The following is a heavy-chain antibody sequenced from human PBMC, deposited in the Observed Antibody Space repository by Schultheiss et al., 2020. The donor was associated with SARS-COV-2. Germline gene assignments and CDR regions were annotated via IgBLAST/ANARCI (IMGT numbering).Heavy chain of an antibody. CDR3: AKERYSYDAGYYFDY. D-gene: IGHD5-18*01. Sequence: SETLSLTCTVSGGSVNSGNSYWSWIRQSAGKGLEWIGRIHTSGSTNYNPSLKSRVTMSVDTSKNQFSLKVRSVTAADTAVYYCAKERYSYDAGYYFDYWGQGTLVTVSS. CDR2: IHTSGST. CDR1: GGSVNSGNSY. J-gene: IGHJ4*02. V-gene: IGHV4-61*10.